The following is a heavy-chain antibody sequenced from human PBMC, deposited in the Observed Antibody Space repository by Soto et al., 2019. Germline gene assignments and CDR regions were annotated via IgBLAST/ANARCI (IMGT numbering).Heavy chain of an antibody. Sequence: EVQLVESGGGLVKPGGSLRLSCAASGFTFSHAWMSWVRQAPGKGLEWVGRIRSKGDGGTTDYAAPVKGRFTISGDDSKNTLFLQMNSLKAEDTAMYYCATDQAGGYFYYYGMVVWGQGTTVTVSS. V-gene: IGHV3-15*01. D-gene: IGHD2-15*01. J-gene: IGHJ6*02. CDR2: IRSKGDGGTT. CDR1: GFTFSHAW. CDR3: ATDQAGGYFYYYGMVV.